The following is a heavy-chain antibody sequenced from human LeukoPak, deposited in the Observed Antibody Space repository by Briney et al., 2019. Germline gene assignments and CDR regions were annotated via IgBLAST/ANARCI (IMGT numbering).Heavy chain of an antibody. CDR1: GGMFSTYA. V-gene: IGHV1-69*05. CDR3: ARYSRGIAVAGGGELDY. CDR2: IIPSVGAA. D-gene: IGHD6-19*01. J-gene: IGHJ4*02. Sequence: ASVKVSCKASGGMFSTYAINWVRQAPGHGLEWVGGIIPSVGAANYAERFQDRVSITTDESTSTAYMELSSLRSEDTAVYYCARYSRGIAVAGGGELDYWGQGTLVTVSS.